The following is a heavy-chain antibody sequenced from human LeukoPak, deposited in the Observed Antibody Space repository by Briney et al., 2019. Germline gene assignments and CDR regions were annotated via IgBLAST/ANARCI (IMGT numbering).Heavy chain of an antibody. CDR1: GYSFTSYW. D-gene: IGHD3-16*01. CDR3: ARLGYYDYVWGTSYYYGMDV. V-gene: IGHV5-51*01. J-gene: IGHJ6*02. Sequence: GESLKISCKGSGYSFTSYWIGWVRQMPGKGLEWMGIIYPGDSDTRYSPSFQGQVTISADKSISTAYLQWSSLKASDTAMYYCARLGYYDYVWGTSYYYGMDVWGQGTTVTVSS. CDR2: IYPGDSDT.